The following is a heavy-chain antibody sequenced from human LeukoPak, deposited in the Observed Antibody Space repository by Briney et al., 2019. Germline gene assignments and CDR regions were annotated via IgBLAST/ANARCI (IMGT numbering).Heavy chain of an antibody. J-gene: IGHJ3*01. CDR2: ISGDGSFT. V-gene: IGHV3-43*02. CDR3: VKVWARIVLNFPGGFIIGAQETRVSVLSASTKAPSAFD. CDR1: GFSFNDYA. D-gene: IGHD2-8*01. Sequence: PGGSLRLSCAASGFSFNDYAMHWVRQAPGQGLERVSLISGDGSFTYYADSVKGRLSISRDNTKNTLYLQINSLRSEDTALYFCVKVWARIVLNFPGGFIIGAQETRVSVLSASTKAPSAFD.